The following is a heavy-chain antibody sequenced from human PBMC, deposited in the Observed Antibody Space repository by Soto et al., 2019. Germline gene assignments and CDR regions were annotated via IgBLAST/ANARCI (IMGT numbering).Heavy chain of an antibody. V-gene: IGHV4-31*03. CDR2: IRYSGNT. Sequence: QVQLQESGPGLVKPSQTLSPTCTVSGDSIGTGGYYWDWIRQHPGKGPEWIGYIRYSGNTYYNPSLKSRLTISLDTSKNQFSLHLSSVTAADTAVYYCATNHDDISGRTPLLFDSWGQGTLVTVSS. D-gene: IGHD3-22*01. CDR1: GDSIGTGGYY. J-gene: IGHJ4*02. CDR3: ATNHDDISGRTPLLFDS.